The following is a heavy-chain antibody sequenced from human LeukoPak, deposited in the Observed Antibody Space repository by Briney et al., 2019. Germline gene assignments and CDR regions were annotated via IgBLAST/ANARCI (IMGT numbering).Heavy chain of an antibody. Sequence: PGGSLRLSCAASGFTFSNYAMSWVGQAPGKGLEWVSAISASAGSTYYADSVKGRFTISRDNSKNTVDLQMNSLRAEDTAVYYCTTPYNYDSSGYPGDWGQGTLVTVSS. CDR3: TTPYNYDSSGYPGD. CDR2: ISASAGST. D-gene: IGHD3-22*01. CDR1: GFTFSNYA. V-gene: IGHV3-23*01. J-gene: IGHJ4*02.